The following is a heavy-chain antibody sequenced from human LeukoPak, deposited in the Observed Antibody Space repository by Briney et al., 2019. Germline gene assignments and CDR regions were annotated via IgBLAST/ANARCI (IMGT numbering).Heavy chain of an antibody. J-gene: IGHJ4*02. CDR1: GGSISSSSYY. Sequence: PSETLSLTCTVSGGSISSSSYYWGWIRQPPGKGLEWIGWIYYSGSTYYNPSLKSRVTISVDTSKNQFSLKLSSVTAADTAVYYCARPAGDFWSGYYLYYFDYWGQGTLVTLSS. CDR3: ARPAGDFWSGYYLYYFDY. CDR2: IYYSGST. V-gene: IGHV4-39*01. D-gene: IGHD3-3*01.